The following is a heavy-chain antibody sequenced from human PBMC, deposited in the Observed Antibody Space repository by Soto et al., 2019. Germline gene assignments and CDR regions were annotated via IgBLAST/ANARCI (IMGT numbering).Heavy chain of an antibody. Sequence: GESLKISCKASGYKFTTFWLNWVRQTPGKGLEWLGRIDPTDSFTNYSPPFEGHVTISVDRSISTAYLQWNSLQASDTAIYYCARPASGGSRDAFDVWGQGTKVTVSS. CDR2: IDPTDSFT. V-gene: IGHV5-10-1*01. J-gene: IGHJ3*01. CDR3: ARPASGGSRDAFDV. CDR1: GYKFTTFW. D-gene: IGHD2-15*01.